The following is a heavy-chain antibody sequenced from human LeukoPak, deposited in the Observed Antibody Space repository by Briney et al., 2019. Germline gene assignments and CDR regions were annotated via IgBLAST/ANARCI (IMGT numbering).Heavy chain of an antibody. CDR1: GYTFTSYD. V-gene: IGHV1-8*01. D-gene: IGHD3-10*01. CDR3: ARSPLYGSGTLGNYYYYMDV. Sequence: ASVKVSCKASGYTFTSYDINWVRQATGQGLEWMGWMNPNSGNTGYAQKFQGRVTMTRNTSISTAYMELSSLRSEDTAVYYCARSPLYGSGTLGNYYYYMDVWGKGTTVTVSS. CDR2: MNPNSGNT. J-gene: IGHJ6*03.